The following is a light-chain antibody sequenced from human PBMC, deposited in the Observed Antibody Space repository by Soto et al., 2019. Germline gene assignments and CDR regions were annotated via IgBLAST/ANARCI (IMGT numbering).Light chain of an antibody. V-gene: IGLV1-44*01. J-gene: IGLJ3*02. Sequence: QSVLTQPASVSGTPGQRVTISCSGSGSNIGSESVNWYQQIPGAAPKLLIYADNQRPSGVPDRFSASKSGTSASLAINGLQSEDEADYYCAAWDDTLNGWVFGGGTKLTVL. CDR2: ADN. CDR1: GSNIGSES. CDR3: AAWDDTLNGWV.